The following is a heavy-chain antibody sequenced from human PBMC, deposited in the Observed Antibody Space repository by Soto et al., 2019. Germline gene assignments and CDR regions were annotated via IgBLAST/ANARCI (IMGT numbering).Heavy chain of an antibody. V-gene: IGHV4-4*07. CDR3: GRESGETWDYEAS. J-gene: IGHJ5*02. CDR2: LNTYGNT. CDR1: GGSISSYR. D-gene: IGHD1-7*01. Sequence: SETLSLTCTVSGGSISSYRWSWIRQPAGKGLEWIGRLNTYGNTHYNPSLKSRVTVSVDTSRNQFFLTLRSVTAADSAVYHCGRESGETWDYEASWGQGTPVTVSS.